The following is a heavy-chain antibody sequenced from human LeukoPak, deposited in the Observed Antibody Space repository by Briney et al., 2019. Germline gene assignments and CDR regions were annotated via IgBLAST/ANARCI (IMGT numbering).Heavy chain of an antibody. D-gene: IGHD1-26*01. CDR1: GGSISSYY. CDR2: IYYSGSTY. V-gene: IGHV4-59*12. CDR3: ARAYSGSYSFDY. Sequence: SETLSLTCTVSGGSISSYYWSWIRQPPGKGLEWIGYIYYSGSTYYYNPSLKSRVTMSVDKSKNQFSLKLSSVTAADTAVYYCARAYSGSYSFDYWGQGTLVTVSS. J-gene: IGHJ4*02.